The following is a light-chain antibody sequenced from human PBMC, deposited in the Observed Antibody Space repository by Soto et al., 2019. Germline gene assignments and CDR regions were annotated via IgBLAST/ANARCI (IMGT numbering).Light chain of an antibody. CDR3: QQRTNWSWT. J-gene: IGKJ1*01. Sequence: EIVLTQSPATLSLSPGERATLSCRASQNVQFYLAWYQQKPGQTPRLLIYDASKRASGIPARFSGSGSGTDFTLPISSLEPEDFAVYYCQQRTNWSWTFGRGTKVEVK. CDR2: DAS. CDR1: QNVQFY. V-gene: IGKV3-11*01.